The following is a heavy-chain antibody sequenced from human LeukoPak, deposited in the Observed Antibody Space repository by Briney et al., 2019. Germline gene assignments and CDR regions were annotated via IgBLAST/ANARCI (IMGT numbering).Heavy chain of an antibody. V-gene: IGHV3-30*03. CDR3: ARAGRDGYNYADY. CDR1: GFTFSSYG. J-gene: IGHJ4*02. D-gene: IGHD5-24*01. Sequence: PGRSLRLSCAASGFTFSSYGMHWVRQAPGKGLEWVAVISYDGSNKYYADSVKGRFTISRDNSKNTLYLQMNSLRAEDTAVYYCARAGRDGYNYADYWGQGTLVTVSS. CDR2: ISYDGSNK.